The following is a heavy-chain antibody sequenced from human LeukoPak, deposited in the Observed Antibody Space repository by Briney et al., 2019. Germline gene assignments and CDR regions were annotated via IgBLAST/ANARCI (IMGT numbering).Heavy chain of an antibody. D-gene: IGHD3-22*01. V-gene: IGHV3-7*01. CDR3: ARGSYYDTSGYVNWYFDL. CDR1: GFPFSNYW. Sequence: GGSLRLSCAASGFPFSNYWMTWVRQAPGKGLEWVASIMQGGNERYYVDSAKGRFTISRDNAKNSLYLQMNSLRAEDTSLYYCARGSYYDTSGYVNWYFDLWGRGTLVTVSS. CDR2: IMQGGNER. J-gene: IGHJ2*01.